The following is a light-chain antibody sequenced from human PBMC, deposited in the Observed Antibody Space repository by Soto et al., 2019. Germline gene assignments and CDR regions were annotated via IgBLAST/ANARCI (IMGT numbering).Light chain of an antibody. J-gene: IGKJ5*01. V-gene: IGKV3-11*01. CDR2: GAF. Sequence: EIVLTQSPGTLSLSPGERATLSCRASQSVSSNLAWYQQKPGQAPRLLINGAFNRATGIPARFSGSGSGTDFTLTISSLEPEDSAVYYCQQRNVWPPVTFGQGTRLEIK. CDR1: QSVSSN. CDR3: QQRNVWPPVT.